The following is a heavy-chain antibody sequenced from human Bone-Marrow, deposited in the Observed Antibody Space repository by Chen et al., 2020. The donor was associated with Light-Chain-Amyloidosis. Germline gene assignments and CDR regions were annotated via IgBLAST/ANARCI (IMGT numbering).Heavy chain of an antibody. D-gene: IGHD3-16*02. J-gene: IGHJ5*02. Sequence: WVRQAPGKGLEWVANIKQDGSEKYYVDSVKGRFTISRDNAKNSLYLQMNSLRAEDTAVYYCARENDYVWGSYRYLVWFDPWGQGTLVTVSS. CDR3: ARENDYVWGSYRYLVWFDP. V-gene: IGHV3-7*01. CDR2: IKQDGSEK.